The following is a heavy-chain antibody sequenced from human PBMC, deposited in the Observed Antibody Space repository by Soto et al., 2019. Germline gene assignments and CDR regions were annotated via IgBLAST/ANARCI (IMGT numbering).Heavy chain of an antibody. D-gene: IGHD4-17*01. Sequence: GGSLRLSCAASGFTFSSYGMHWVRQAPGKGLEWVAVISYDGSNKYYADSVKGRFTISRDNSKNTLYLQMNSLRAEDTAVYYCAKGPTMPTVTLYYFDYWGQGTLVTVSS. CDR2: ISYDGSNK. V-gene: IGHV3-30*18. J-gene: IGHJ4*02. CDR1: GFTFSSYG. CDR3: AKGPTMPTVTLYYFDY.